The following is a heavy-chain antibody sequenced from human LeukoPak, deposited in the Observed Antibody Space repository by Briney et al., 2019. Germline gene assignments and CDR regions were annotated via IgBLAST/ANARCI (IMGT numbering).Heavy chain of an antibody. V-gene: IGHV3-33*08. CDR2: IWYDGSNK. Sequence: PGGSLRLSCVASGFPFSSYGMHWVRQAPGKGLEWVAVIWYDGSNKYYADSVKGRFTISRDNSKNTLYLQMNSLRAEDTAVYYCATLRQGFDYWGQGTLVTVSS. J-gene: IGHJ4*02. CDR1: GFPFSSYG. CDR3: ATLRQGFDY. D-gene: IGHD3-10*01.